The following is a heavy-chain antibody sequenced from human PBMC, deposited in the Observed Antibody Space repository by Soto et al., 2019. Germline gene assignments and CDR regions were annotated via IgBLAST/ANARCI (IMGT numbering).Heavy chain of an antibody. CDR3: ARAMPLMVRGGGDAFDI. CDR1: GFTFSSYS. D-gene: IGHD3-10*01. V-gene: IGHV3-21*01. Sequence: EVQLVESGGGLVKPGGSLRLSCAASGFTFSSYSMNWVRQAPGKGPEWVSSISSSSSYIYYADSVKGRFTISRDNAKNSLYLQMNSLRAEDTAVYYCARAMPLMVRGGGDAFDIWGQGTMVTVSS. CDR2: ISSSSSYI. J-gene: IGHJ3*02.